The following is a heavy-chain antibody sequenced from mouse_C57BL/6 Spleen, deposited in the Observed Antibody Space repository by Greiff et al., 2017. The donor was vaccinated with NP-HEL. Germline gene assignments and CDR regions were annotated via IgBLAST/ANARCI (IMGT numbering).Heavy chain of an antibody. CDR1: GYAFTNYL. Sequence: VQLQESGAELVRPGTSVKVSCKASGYAFTNYLIEWVKQRPGQGLEWIGVINPGSGGTNYNEKFKGKATLTADKSSSTAYMQLSSLTSEDSAVYFCARAFYYYGSSYGYFDVWGTGTTVTVSS. V-gene: IGHV1-54*01. CDR2: INPGSGGT. J-gene: IGHJ1*03. D-gene: IGHD1-1*01. CDR3: ARAFYYYGSSYGYFDV.